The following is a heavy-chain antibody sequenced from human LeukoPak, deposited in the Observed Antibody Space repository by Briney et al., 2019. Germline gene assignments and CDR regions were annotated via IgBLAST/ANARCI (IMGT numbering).Heavy chain of an antibody. J-gene: IGHJ4*02. CDR3: AKQRVFTTDFDY. D-gene: IGHD3-22*01. CDR1: GYSFTSYW. CDR2: IYPGDSDT. V-gene: IGHV5-51*01. Sequence: GESLKISCKGSGYSFTSYWISWVRQMPGKGLEWMGIIYPGDSDTRYSPSFQGQVTISADNSISTAYLQWNSLKASDTAMYYCAKQRVFTTDFDYWGQGTLVTVSS.